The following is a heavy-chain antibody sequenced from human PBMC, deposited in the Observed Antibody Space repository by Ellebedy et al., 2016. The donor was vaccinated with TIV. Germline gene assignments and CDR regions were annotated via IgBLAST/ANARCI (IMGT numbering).Heavy chain of an antibody. Sequence: ASVKVSXXASGYTFTSYYMHWVRQAPGQGLEWMGIINPSGGSTSYAQKFQGRVTMTRDTSTSTVYMELSSLRSEDTAVYYCARDESVGATDPGDYFDYWGQGTLVTVSS. D-gene: IGHD1-26*01. J-gene: IGHJ4*02. CDR2: INPSGGST. V-gene: IGHV1-46*01. CDR3: ARDESVGATDPGDYFDY. CDR1: GYTFTSYY.